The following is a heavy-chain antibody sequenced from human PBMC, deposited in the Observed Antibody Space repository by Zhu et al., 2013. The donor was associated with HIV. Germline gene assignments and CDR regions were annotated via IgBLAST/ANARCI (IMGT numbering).Heavy chain of an antibody. V-gene: IGHV1-46*01. CDR2: INPSGGRT. CDR3: ARDGRRSDMLRNNWFDP. D-gene: IGHD2-15*01. CDR1: GYNVSDYY. Sequence: QVQLVQSGAEVKKPGATVKVSCKTSGYNVSDYYLHWVRQTPGQGLEWMGVINPSGGRTSYAQDFQGRVSMTRDTSTNTVYMELSSLTSQDTAVYYCARDGRRSDMLRNNWFDPWGQGTLVTVSS. J-gene: IGHJ5*02.